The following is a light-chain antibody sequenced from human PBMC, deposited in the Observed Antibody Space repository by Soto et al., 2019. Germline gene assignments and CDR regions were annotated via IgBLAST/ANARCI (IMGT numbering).Light chain of an antibody. CDR3: SSYAGSNNLV. V-gene: IGLV2-8*01. Sequence: QSALTQPPSASGSPGQSVTISCTGTSSDVGGYNYVSWYQQHPGKAPKLMIYEVTKRPSGVPDRFSGSKSGNTASLTVSGIQAEDEADYYCSSYAGSNNLVFGGGTKLNVL. CDR2: EVT. J-gene: IGLJ2*01. CDR1: SSDVGGYNY.